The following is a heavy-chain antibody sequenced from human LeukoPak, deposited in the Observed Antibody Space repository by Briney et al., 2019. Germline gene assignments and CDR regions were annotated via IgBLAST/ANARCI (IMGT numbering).Heavy chain of an antibody. V-gene: IGHV4-4*07. CDR1: GDSISNYY. D-gene: IGHD1-26*01. Sequence: PSETLSLTCTVSGDSISNYYWSWIRQPAGKGLEWIGRIYTSGSTNYNPSLKSRVTMSVDTSKNQFSLKLNSVTAADTAVYYCARDFTDSGSSLVYYYYYYMDVWGKGTTVTVSS. CDR2: IYTSGST. CDR3: ARDFTDSGSSLVYYYYYYMDV. J-gene: IGHJ6*03.